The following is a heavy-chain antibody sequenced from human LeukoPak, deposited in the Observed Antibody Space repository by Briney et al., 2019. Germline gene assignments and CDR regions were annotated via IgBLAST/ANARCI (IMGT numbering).Heavy chain of an antibody. D-gene: IGHD3-16*01. CDR2: INPNSGGT. CDR1: GYTFTGYY. CDR3: ASGSTLFEYYFDY. Sequence: GASVKVSCKASGYTFTGYYMHWVRQAPGQGLEWMGWINPNSGGTNYAQKFRGRVTMTRDTSISTAYMELSRLRSDDTAVYYCASGSTLFEYYFDYWGQGTLVTVSS. J-gene: IGHJ4*02. V-gene: IGHV1-2*02.